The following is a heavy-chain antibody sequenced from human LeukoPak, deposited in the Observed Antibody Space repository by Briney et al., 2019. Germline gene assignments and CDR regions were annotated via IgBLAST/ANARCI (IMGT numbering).Heavy chain of an antibody. CDR2: IYHSGST. Sequence: TSETLSLTCAVSGYSISSGYYWGWIRQPPGKGLEWIGSIYHSGSTDYNPSLKSRVTISVDTSKNQFSLKLSSVTAADTAVYYCARDRCEGLCMVRGVSDYWGQGTLVTVSS. CDR3: ARDRCEGLCMVRGVSDY. V-gene: IGHV4-38-2*02. J-gene: IGHJ4*02. D-gene: IGHD3-10*01. CDR1: GYSISSGYY.